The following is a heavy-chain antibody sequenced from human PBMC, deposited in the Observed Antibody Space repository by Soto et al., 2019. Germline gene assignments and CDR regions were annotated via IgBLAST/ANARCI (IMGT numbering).Heavy chain of an antibody. Sequence: QVQLVQSGAEVKKPGASVKVSCKASGYTFTSYGISWVRQAPGQVLEWMGWISAYNGNTNYAQKLQGRVTMTTDTSTSTAYMELRSLRSDDTAVYYCAREVGITIFGVVTGLDYWGQGPLVTVSS. CDR2: ISAYNGNT. J-gene: IGHJ4*02. CDR3: AREVGITIFGVVTGLDY. D-gene: IGHD3-3*01. V-gene: IGHV1-18*01. CDR1: GYTFTSYG.